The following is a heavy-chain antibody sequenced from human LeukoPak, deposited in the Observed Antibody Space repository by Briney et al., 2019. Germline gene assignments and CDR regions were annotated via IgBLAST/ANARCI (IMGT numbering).Heavy chain of an antibody. J-gene: IGHJ4*02. CDR1: GFIFNGYN. CDR3: AKFSRAADSY. CDR2: ITSSSSSN. V-gene: IGHV3-21*05. D-gene: IGHD2-15*01. Sequence: GGSLRLSCAASGFIFNGYNMNWVRQAPGKGLEWISYITSSSSSNSYADSVKGRFSISRDNAKNSLYLQMDSLRAEDTAVYYCAKFSRAADSYWGQGTLVTVSS.